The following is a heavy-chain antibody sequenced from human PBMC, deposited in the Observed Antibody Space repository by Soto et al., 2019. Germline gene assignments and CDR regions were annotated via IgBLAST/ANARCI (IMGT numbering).Heavy chain of an antibody. V-gene: IGHV3-7*01. CDR3: TTDRGYLTFHY. J-gene: IGHJ4*02. Sequence: PGGSLRLSCAASGFTFSNSWMNWVRQAPGKGPEWVANIKEDGTAKYYLDSVKGRFTVSRDNVKNSLYLQMNSLRAEDTAMYYFTTDRGYLTFHYWGPGTLVTVSS. CDR1: GFTFSNSW. CDR2: IKEDGTAK. D-gene: IGHD3-22*01.